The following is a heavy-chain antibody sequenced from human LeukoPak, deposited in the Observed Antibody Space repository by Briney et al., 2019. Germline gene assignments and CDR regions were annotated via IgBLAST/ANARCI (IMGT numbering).Heavy chain of an antibody. V-gene: IGHV1-69*05. CDR2: IIPMFGTA. CDR1: GGTFSSYA. Sequence: SVKVSCKASGGTFSSYAISWVRQTPGQGLEWMGGIIPMFGTANYAQKFQGRVTITTDESTSTAYMELSSLRSEDTAVYYCARRKQSYYYDSSGYYYVFDYWGQGTLVTVSS. J-gene: IGHJ4*02. CDR3: ARRKQSYYYDSSGYYYVFDY. D-gene: IGHD3-22*01.